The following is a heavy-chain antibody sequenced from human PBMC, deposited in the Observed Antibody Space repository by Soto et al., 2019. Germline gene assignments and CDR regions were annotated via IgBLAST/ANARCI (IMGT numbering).Heavy chain of an antibody. D-gene: IGHD6-19*01. V-gene: IGHV1-18*01. CDR3: ARDLAVGLVDY. Sequence: QVQLVQSGAEVKKPGASVKVSCKASGYTFTSYGISWVRQAPGQGLEWMGWISAYNGNTKYAQKLQGRVTMTTDTPTRTAYMEVRSLRSDDTAVYYCARDLAVGLVDYWGQGTLVTVSS. CDR2: ISAYNGNT. J-gene: IGHJ4*02. CDR1: GYTFTSYG.